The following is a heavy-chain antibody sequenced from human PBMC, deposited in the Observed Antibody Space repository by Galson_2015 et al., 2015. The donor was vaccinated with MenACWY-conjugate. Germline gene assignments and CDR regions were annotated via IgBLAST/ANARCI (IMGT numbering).Heavy chain of an antibody. D-gene: IGHD6-13*01. Sequence: SLRLSCAASGFTFSSFSMNWVRQALGKGLEWVSSISATSATIYYADSVKGRFTISRDNAKNSLYLQMNSLRAEDTAVYYCARTAGSVPPWGLGTLVTVSS. CDR1: GFTFSSFS. CDR2: ISATSATI. J-gene: IGHJ5*02. V-gene: IGHV3-21*01. CDR3: ARTAGSVPP.